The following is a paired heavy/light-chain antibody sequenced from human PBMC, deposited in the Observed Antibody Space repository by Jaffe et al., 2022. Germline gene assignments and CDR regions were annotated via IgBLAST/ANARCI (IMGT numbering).Light chain of an antibody. J-gene: IGKJ4*01. Sequence: EIVLTQSPDFQSVTPKEKVTITCRASQSIGSSLHWYQQKPDQSPKLLIKYASQSISGVPSRFSGSGSGTDFTLTINSLEAEDAATYYCHQSSSLPLTFGGGTKVEIK. CDR1: QSIGSS. CDR2: YAS. CDR3: HQSSSLPLT. V-gene: IGKV6-21*02.
Heavy chain of an antibody. V-gene: IGHV3-23*01. CDR1: GFTLSSYA. J-gene: IGHJ6*03. D-gene: IGHD4-17*01. CDR2: ISGGGGST. CDR3: AKGGGMTTVTTFGYYYYYYMDV. Sequence: EVQLLESGGGLIQPGGSLRLSCAASGFTLSSYAMSWVRQAPGKGLEWVSAISGGGGSTYYADSVKGRFTISRDSSKNTLYLQMNSLRAEDTAVYYCAKGGGMTTVTTFGYYYYYYMDVWGKGTTVTVSS.